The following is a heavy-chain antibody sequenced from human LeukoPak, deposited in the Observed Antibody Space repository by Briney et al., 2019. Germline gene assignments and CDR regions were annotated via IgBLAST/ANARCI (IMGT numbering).Heavy chain of an antibody. Sequence: GGSLRLSCAASGFTFNSYTMHWVRQAPGKGLEWVSSISSSASYIYYADSVKGRFTISRDNAKNSLYLQMNSLRAEDTAVYYCARTTSELSFDYWGQGTLVTVSS. CDR1: GFTFNSYT. J-gene: IGHJ4*02. D-gene: IGHD2/OR15-2a*01. CDR3: ARTTSELSFDY. CDR2: ISSSASYI. V-gene: IGHV3-21*01.